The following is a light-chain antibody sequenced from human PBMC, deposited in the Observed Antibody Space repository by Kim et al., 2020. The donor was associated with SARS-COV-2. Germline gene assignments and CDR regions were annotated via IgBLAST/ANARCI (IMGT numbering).Light chain of an antibody. J-gene: IGKJ2*01. Sequence: AIQLTQSPSSLSASVGDRVTITCRASQGISSALAWYQQKPGKPPKLLISDASSLESGVPSRFSGSGSGTDFTLTISSLQPEDFATYYCQQFNNYPYTFGQGTKLEI. CDR1: QGISSA. V-gene: IGKV1D-13*01. CDR2: DAS. CDR3: QQFNNYPYT.